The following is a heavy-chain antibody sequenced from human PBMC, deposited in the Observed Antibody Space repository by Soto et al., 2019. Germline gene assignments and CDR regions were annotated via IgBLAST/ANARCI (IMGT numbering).Heavy chain of an antibody. CDR3: VFTSAYGSAVDL. CDR2: VYWDDDK. V-gene: IGHV2-5*02. CDR1: GFSLSTSGVG. J-gene: IGHJ3*01. Sequence: QITLKESGPTLVKPTQTLTLTCTFSGFSLSTSGVGVGWIRQPPGKALEWLALVYWDDDKRYSPSLKSRLTITKDHSKNQVVLTMTNLDPVDTATYYCVFTSAYGSAVDLWGQGTMVPVSS. D-gene: IGHD1-26*01.